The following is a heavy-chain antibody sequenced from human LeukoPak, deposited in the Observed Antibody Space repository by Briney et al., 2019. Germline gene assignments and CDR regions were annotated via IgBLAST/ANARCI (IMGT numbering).Heavy chain of an antibody. CDR2: ISAYNGNT. Sequence: ASVKVSCKASGYTFTTYGINWVRQAPGQGLEWMGWISAYNGNTNYAQNLQGRVTLTTDTSASTAYMELRSLRSDDTAVYYCARDRMAARPGWFDPWGQGTLVIVSS. J-gene: IGHJ5*02. CDR1: GYTFTTYG. V-gene: IGHV1-18*01. D-gene: IGHD6-6*01. CDR3: ARDRMAARPGWFDP.